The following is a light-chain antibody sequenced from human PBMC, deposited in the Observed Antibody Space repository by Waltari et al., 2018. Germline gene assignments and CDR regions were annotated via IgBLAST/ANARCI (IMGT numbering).Light chain of an antibody. CDR3: ALYMGSGIWV. CDR2: NAN. CDR1: SGSLSTTSY. J-gene: IGLJ3*02. Sequence: QTVVTQEPSLSVSPGGTVTLTCALSSGSLSTTSYATWYQQTPGQAHRTLVYNANARSSGVPDRFSGSILGNTAALTITGAQADDESDYYCALYMGSGIWVFGGWTRLTVL. V-gene: IGLV8-61*01.